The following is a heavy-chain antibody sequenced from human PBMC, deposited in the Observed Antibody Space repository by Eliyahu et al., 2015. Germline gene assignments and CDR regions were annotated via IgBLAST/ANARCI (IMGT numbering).Heavy chain of an antibody. J-gene: IGHJ5*02. Sequence: QVQLVXSGGGLVKPGGSXRLSCAASGFTXIDYYMSWIRQAPGKGLEWVSYIRSSGSYTDYADSVKGRFTISRDNAKNSLYLQMNSLRAEDTAVYYCARGRYSSGSDWFDPWGQGTLVTVSS. CDR1: GFTXIDYY. CDR2: IRSSGSYT. V-gene: IGHV3-11*06. CDR3: ARGRYSSGSDWFDP. D-gene: IGHD6-19*01.